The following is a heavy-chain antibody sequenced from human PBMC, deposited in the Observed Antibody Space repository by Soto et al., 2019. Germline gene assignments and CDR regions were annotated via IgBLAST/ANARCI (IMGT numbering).Heavy chain of an antibody. CDR3: ARAGIDYYDSSGQEFQIDY. J-gene: IGHJ4*02. Sequence: GASVKVSCKASGGTFSSHAISWVRQAPGQGLEWMGGIIPIFGTANYAQKFQGRVTITADESTSTAYMELSSLRSEDTAVYYCARAGIDYYDSSGQEFQIDYWGQGTLVTVSS. CDR2: IIPIFGTA. V-gene: IGHV1-69*13. D-gene: IGHD3-22*01. CDR1: GGTFSSHA.